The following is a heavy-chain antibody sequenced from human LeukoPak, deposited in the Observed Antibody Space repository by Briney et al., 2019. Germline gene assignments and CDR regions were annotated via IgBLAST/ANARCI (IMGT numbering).Heavy chain of an antibody. CDR2: IHHDRSNI. J-gene: IGHJ4*02. D-gene: IGHD2-2*01. CDR1: RFTFSIYG. CDR3: AKVCSTNCYRSDY. V-gene: IGHV3-30*02. Sequence: GGSLRPSCAAARFTFSIYGMHWVRQAPGKRPEWVAFIHHDRSNIYYRDSVRGRFTISRDNSKNTLYLQMNSLRSEDTAIYYCAKVCSTNCYRSDYWGQGTLVTVSS.